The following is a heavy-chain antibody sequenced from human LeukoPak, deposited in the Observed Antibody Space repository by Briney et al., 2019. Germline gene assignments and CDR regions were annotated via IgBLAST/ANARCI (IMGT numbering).Heavy chain of an antibody. CDR1: GFTFDDYA. D-gene: IGHD2-15*01. J-gene: IGHJ6*03. Sequence: PGRSLRLSCAASGFTFDDYAMHWVRQAPGKGLEWVSGLSWSSGSIDYAGSVKGRFTISRDNAKNSLYLQMNSLRADDTALYYCAKSAGSSSYHYYMDVWGKGTPVTVSS. CDR3: AKSAGSSSYHYYMDV. CDR2: LSWSSGSI. V-gene: IGHV3-9*01.